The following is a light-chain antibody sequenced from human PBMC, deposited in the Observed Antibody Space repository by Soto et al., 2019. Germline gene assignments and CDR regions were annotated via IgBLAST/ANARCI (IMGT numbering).Light chain of an antibody. V-gene: IGKV3-15*01. Sequence: IVLTQSPATLSVSAGDRVTLSCRASLSFDINLAWHQQRPGQAPRLLVYGASTKATDMPGRFSGRGSGTEFTLTINNLQSEDFAVYYCQQYRNWPRTFGQGTKVEIK. CDR2: GAS. CDR1: LSFDIN. CDR3: QQYRNWPRT. J-gene: IGKJ1*01.